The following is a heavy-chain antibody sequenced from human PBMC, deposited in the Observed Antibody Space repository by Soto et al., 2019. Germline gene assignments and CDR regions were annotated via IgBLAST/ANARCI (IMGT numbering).Heavy chain of an antibody. CDR1: GASIISENW. Sequence: SETLSLTCAVSGASIISENWWTWVRQSPGKGLEWIGEIHHTGSTTYNPSLDSRVTMSVDKSKNHFSLILSSVTAADTALYYCAKSWELRRFFAAWGQGTLVTVSS. D-gene: IGHD1-26*01. V-gene: IGHV4-4*02. CDR2: IHHTGST. J-gene: IGHJ5*02. CDR3: AKSWELRRFFAA.